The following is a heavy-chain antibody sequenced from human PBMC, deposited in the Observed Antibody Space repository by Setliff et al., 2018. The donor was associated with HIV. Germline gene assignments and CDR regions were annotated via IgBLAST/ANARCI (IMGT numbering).Heavy chain of an antibody. J-gene: IGHJ6*02. CDR3: ARDRAREYHSRMDI. D-gene: IGHD3-22*01. Sequence: SETLSLTCGVSGGSINSGGYYWSWIRQHPGKGLEWIGHISDTGRTSYNPSLKSRVTISVDTSKSQISLKLNSVTAADTAVYYCARDRAREYHSRMDIWGQGTTVTV. V-gene: IGHV4-31*11. CDR1: GGSINSGGYY. CDR2: ISDTGRT.